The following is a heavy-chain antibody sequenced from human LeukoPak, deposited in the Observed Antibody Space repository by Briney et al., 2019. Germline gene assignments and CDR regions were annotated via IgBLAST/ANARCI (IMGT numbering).Heavy chain of an antibody. V-gene: IGHV4-34*01. CDR1: GGSFSGYY. CDR3: ARVGKYQLLGGWFDP. Sequence: SETLSLTCAVYGGSFSGYYWSWIRQPPGKGLEWIGEINHSGSTNYNPFLKSRVTISVDTSKNQFSLKLSSVTAADTAVYYCARVGKYQLLGGWFDPWGQGTLVTVSS. J-gene: IGHJ5*02. D-gene: IGHD2-2*01. CDR2: INHSGST.